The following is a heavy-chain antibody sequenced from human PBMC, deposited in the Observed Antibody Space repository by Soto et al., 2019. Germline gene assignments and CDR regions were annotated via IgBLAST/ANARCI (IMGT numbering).Heavy chain of an antibody. D-gene: IGHD2-2*01. CDR2: INHSGST. CDR3: ARGYCSSTSCYPPYYYYYMDV. Sequence: SLTCAVYGGSFSGYYWSWIRQPPGKGLEWIGEINHSGSTNYNPSLKSRVTISVDTSKNQFSLKLSSVTAADTAVYYCARGYCSSTSCYPPYYYYYMDVWG. CDR1: GGSFSGYY. V-gene: IGHV4-34*01. J-gene: IGHJ6*03.